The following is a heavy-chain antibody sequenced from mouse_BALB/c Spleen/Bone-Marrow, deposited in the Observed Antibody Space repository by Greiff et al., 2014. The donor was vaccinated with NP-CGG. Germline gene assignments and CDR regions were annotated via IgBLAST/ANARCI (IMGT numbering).Heavy chain of an antibody. CDR1: GFNIKDTY. CDR3: AAYYYGSSQFAY. J-gene: IGHJ3*01. Sequence: EVKLMESGAELVKPGASVKLSCTASGFNIKDTYMHWVKQRPEQCLEWIGRIDPANGNTKYDPKFQGKATITADTSSNTAYLQLSSLTSEDTAVYYCAAYYYGSSQFAYWGQGTLVTVSA. D-gene: IGHD1-1*01. V-gene: IGHV14-3*02. CDR2: IDPANGNT.